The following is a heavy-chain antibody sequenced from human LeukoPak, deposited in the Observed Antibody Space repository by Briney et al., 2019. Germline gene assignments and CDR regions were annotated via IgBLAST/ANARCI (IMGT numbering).Heavy chain of an antibody. Sequence: GGSLRLSCAASGFAFSSYSMNWVRQAPGKGLEWVSYISSSGSTIYYADSVKGRFTISRDNAKNSLYLQMNSLRAEDTAVYYCARDGCSSTRCYDYWGQGTLVTVSS. V-gene: IGHV3-48*01. CDR2: ISSSGSTI. D-gene: IGHD2-2*01. CDR1: GFAFSSYS. CDR3: ARDGCSSTRCYDY. J-gene: IGHJ4*02.